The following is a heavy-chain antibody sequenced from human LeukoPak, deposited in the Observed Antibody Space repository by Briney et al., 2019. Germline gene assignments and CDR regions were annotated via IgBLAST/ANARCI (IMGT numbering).Heavy chain of an antibody. V-gene: IGHV4-4*07. CDR1: GGSISSYF. J-gene: IGHJ4*02. Sequence: SETLSLTCTVSGGSISSYFWSWIRQPAEKGLEWIGRIYTSGSTNYNPSLKSRVTMSVDTSKNQFSLKLSSVTAADTAVYYCARGTAVAATDYWGQGTLVTVSS. CDR2: IYTSGST. CDR3: ARGTAVAATDY. D-gene: IGHD6-19*01.